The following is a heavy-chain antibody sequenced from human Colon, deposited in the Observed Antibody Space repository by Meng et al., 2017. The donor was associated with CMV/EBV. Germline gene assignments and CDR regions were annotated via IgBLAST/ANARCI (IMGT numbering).Heavy chain of an antibody. J-gene: IGHJ4*02. CDR2: MNPDSGHT. CDR3: VRGRVVGGG. CDR1: GYSYTMYE. V-gene: IGHV1-8*01. D-gene: IGHD2-21*01. Sequence: KLSCKTSGYSYTMYEIYWVRQASGQGLEWMGWMNPDSGHTAYAQKFQGRITMTRDTSVTTAYLEITSLRSDDTAVYYCVRGRVVGGGWGQGTLVTVSS.